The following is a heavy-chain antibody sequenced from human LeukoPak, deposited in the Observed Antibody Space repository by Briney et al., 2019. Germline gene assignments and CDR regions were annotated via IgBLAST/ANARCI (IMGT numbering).Heavy chain of an antibody. J-gene: IGHJ6*03. CDR3: ARGELYLSPYYYHHLDG. CDR1: GGTFSSYA. V-gene: IGHV1-69*05. Sequence: SVKVSCKASGGTFSSYAISWVRQAPGQGLEWMGGIIPIFGTANYAQKFQGRVTITTDESTSTAYMELSSLRSEDTAVYYCARGELYLSPYYYHHLDGWGKGTTVTVSS. D-gene: IGHD2-8*01. CDR2: IIPIFGTA.